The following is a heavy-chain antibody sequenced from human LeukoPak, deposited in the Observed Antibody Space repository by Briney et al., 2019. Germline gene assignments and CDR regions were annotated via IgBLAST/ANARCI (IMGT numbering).Heavy chain of an antibody. CDR3: AGVVKLELRFFDI. J-gene: IGHJ3*02. D-gene: IGHD1-7*01. Sequence: GASVKVSCKASGYTLTSYGISWVRQAPGQGLEWMGWISAYNGNTNYAQKLQGRVTMTTDTSMSTAYMELRSLRSDDTAVYYCAGVVKLELRFFDIWGQGTMVTVSS. V-gene: IGHV1-18*01. CDR2: ISAYNGNT. CDR1: GYTLTSYG.